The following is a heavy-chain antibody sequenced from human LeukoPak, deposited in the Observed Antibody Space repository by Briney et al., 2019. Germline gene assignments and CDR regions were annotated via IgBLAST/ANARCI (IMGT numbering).Heavy chain of an antibody. Sequence: EGSLRLSCAASGFTFSSDWMHCVRHAPGQGLVWVSRINPAGSSTNYADSVKGRFTIPRDNAMNTLYLHLNSLRAEDTAVYYCARGVRGSYGTDLWGQGTLVTVSS. J-gene: IGHJ5*02. CDR2: INPAGSST. CDR3: ARGVRGSYGTDL. D-gene: IGHD1-26*01. CDR1: GFTFSSDW. V-gene: IGHV3-74*01.